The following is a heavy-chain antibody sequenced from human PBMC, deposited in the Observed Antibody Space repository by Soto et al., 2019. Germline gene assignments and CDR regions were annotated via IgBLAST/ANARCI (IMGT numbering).Heavy chain of an antibody. J-gene: IGHJ6*02. V-gene: IGHV4-39*01. D-gene: IGHD2-15*01. CDR2: IYYSGST. CDR1: GGSISSSNYY. Sequence: SETLSLTCTVSGGSISSSNYYWGWIRQPPGKGLEWIGSIYYSGSTYYNPSLKSRVTISVDTSKNQFSLKLSSVTAADTAVYYCARQVGDYYYDMDVWGQGTTVTVSS. CDR3: ARQVGDYYYDMDV.